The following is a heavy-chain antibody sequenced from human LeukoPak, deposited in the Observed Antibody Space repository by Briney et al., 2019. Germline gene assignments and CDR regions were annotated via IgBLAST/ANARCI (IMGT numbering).Heavy chain of an antibody. CDR2: INHSGST. J-gene: IGHJ4*02. D-gene: IGHD2-15*01. Sequence: GSLRLSCAASGFTFSSYSMNWVRQAPGKGLEWIGEINHSGSTNYNPSLKSRVTISVDTSKNQFSLKLSSVTAADTAVYYCARGGRYCSGGSCYSRFLVDYWGQGTLVTVSS. CDR3: ARGGRYCSGGSCYSRFLVDY. V-gene: IGHV4-34*01. CDR1: GFTFSSYS.